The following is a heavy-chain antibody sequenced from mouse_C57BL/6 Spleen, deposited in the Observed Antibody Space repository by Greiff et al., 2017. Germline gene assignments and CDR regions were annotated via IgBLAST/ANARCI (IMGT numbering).Heavy chain of an antibody. J-gene: IGHJ2*01. D-gene: IGHD1-1*01. CDR1: GYTFTSYW. CDR2: IHPNSGST. Sequence: VQLQQSGAELVKPGASVKLSCKASGYTFTSYWMHWVKQRPGQGLEWIGMIHPNSGSTNYNEKFKSKATLTVDKSSSTAYMQLSSLTSEDSAVYYCGRLITTAGDYWGQGTTLTVSS. CDR3: GRLITTAGDY. V-gene: IGHV1-64*01.